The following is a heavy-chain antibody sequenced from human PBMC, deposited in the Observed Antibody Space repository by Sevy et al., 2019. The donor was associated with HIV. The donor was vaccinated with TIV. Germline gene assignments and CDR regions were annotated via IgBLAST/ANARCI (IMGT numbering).Heavy chain of an antibody. CDR3: AAEDTTRFGGHMRVFEI. Sequence: ASVKVSCKASGLPFSNSVVQWVRRTRGQRLEWIGWIVVGSGVTNYAQRFQKTVTITRDLSTGTFYMELSSLRSEDSAVYYCAAEDTTRFGGHMRVFEIWGQGTMVTVSS. J-gene: IGHJ3*02. D-gene: IGHD3-16*01. CDR1: GLPFSNSV. CDR2: IVVGSGVT. V-gene: IGHV1-58*01.